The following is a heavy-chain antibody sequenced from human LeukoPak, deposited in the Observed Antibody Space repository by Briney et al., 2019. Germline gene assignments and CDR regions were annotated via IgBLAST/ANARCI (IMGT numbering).Heavy chain of an antibody. CDR1: GGSFSGYY. J-gene: IGHJ4*02. CDR3: ARGRYYRNFDY. CDR2: IYYSGST. Sequence: PSETLSLTCAVYGGSFSGYYWGWIRQSPGKGLEWIGSIYYSGSTYYNPSLKSRVTISVDTSKNQFSLKLSSVTAADTAVYYCARGRYYRNFDYWGQGTLVTVSS. D-gene: IGHD3-9*01. V-gene: IGHV4-34*01.